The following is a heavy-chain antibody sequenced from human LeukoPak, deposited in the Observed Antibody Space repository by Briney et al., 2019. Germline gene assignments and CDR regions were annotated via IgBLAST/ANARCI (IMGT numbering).Heavy chain of an antibody. D-gene: IGHD3-16*01. CDR3: HGGYAYGLENVDY. CDR2: ITRSGDTT. V-gene: IGHV3-23*01. Sequence: LAGGSLRLSCAASGLVFSNYAMSWVRLSRGKGLEWITAITRSGDTTHYADSVKGRFAISRDNAKNTVYLQMTGLTVEDSGVYYCHGGYAYGLENVDYWGQGTLVTVSS. CDR1: GLVFSNYA. J-gene: IGHJ4*02.